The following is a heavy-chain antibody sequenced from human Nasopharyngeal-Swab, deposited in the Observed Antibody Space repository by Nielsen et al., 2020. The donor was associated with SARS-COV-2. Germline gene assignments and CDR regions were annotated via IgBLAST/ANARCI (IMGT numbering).Heavy chain of an antibody. CDR1: GLTFSASA. D-gene: IGHD2-15*01. CDR2: ARRNGNNYAT. V-gene: IGHV3-73*01. J-gene: IGHJ4*02. Sequence: GGPLRLSSAASGLTFSASAIHRVRQASAKRLESARRARRNGNNYATAYSASVKGRFIIFRDDPTNTAYLQMNSLKTEDTAMYYCTRCGGGCYSGRDYWGQGTLVTVSS. CDR3: TRCGGGCYSGRDY.